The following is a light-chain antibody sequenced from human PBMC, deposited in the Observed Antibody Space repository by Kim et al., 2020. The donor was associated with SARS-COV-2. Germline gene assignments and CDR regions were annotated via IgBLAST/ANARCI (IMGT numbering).Light chain of an antibody. CDR2: GAT. V-gene: IGKV1-NL1*01. CDR1: QGLSNA. Sequence: PAVGATGTVHCRASQGLSNALAWYQHKPGKAPKLLVYGATTLQSGVPSRFSGSGSGTEYTLTISSLQPEDLGTFYCQQSYGIPWTFGQGTKVDIK. CDR3: QQSYGIPWT. J-gene: IGKJ1*01.